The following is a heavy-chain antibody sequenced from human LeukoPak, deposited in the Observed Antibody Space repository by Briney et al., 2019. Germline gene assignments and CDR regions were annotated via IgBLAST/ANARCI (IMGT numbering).Heavy chain of an antibody. CDR1: GASISGSSYY. J-gene: IGHJ5*02. Sequence: SETLSLTCTVSGASISGSSYYWSWIRQPPGQGLEWIGTIHSSGNTYYNPSLKSRVTISVDTSKNQFSLKLSSVTAADTAVYYCARDAYGGNSWGWFDPWGQGTLVTVSS. CDR3: ARDAYGGNSWGWFDP. V-gene: IGHV4-39*07. CDR2: IHSSGNT. D-gene: IGHD4-23*01.